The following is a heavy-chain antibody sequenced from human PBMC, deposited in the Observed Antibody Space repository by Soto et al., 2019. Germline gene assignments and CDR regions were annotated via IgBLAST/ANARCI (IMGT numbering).Heavy chain of an antibody. CDR1: EFTFSNYA. D-gene: IGHD4-17*01. Sequence: LRLSCAASEFTFSNYAMHWVRQAPGKGPQWLAVISYDGNNKYYADSVEGRFTISRDNSKNTVYLQMNSLRLEDTAVYYCARGPSYSDSYFDHWGQGTLVTVSS. J-gene: IGHJ4*02. CDR2: ISYDGNNK. CDR3: ARGPSYSDSYFDH. V-gene: IGHV3-30*03.